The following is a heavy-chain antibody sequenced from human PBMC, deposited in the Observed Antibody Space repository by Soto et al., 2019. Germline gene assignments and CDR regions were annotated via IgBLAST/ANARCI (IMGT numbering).Heavy chain of an antibody. V-gene: IGHV5-51*01. J-gene: IGHJ2*01. D-gene: IGHD3-22*01. Sequence: EVQLVQSGAEVKKPGESLRLSCKGSGYSFSYYWIGWVRQMSGRGLELMGIIYPGDSETRYSPSFQGQVTISADKSINTAYLRWSSLKASETAIYYCSQVDTYYHEITAYSRGYFDLWGRGTRLTVAS. CDR2: IYPGDSET. CDR1: GYSFSYYW. CDR3: SQVDTYYHEITAYSRGYFDL.